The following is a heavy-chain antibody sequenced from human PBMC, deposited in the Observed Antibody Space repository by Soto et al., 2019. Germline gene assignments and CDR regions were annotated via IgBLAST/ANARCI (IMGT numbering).Heavy chain of an antibody. CDR3: ARWPQLEPRFDY. CDR1: GGSISSYY. J-gene: IGHJ4*02. Sequence: PSETLSLTCTVSGGSISSYYWSWIRQHPGKGLEWIGYIYYSGSTNYNPSLKSRVTISVDTSKNQFSLKLSSVTAADTAVYYCARWPQLEPRFDYWGQGTLVTV. V-gene: IGHV4-59*12. D-gene: IGHD1-1*01. CDR2: IYYSGST.